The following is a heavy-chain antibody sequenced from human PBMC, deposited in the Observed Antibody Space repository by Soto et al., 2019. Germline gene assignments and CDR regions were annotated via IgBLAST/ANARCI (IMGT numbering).Heavy chain of an antibody. D-gene: IGHD2-15*01. CDR2: IYYSGST. CDR1: GGSISSGDYY. J-gene: IGHJ4*02. V-gene: IGHV4-30-4*01. Sequence: QVQLQESCPGLVKPSQTLSLTCTVSGGSISSGDYYWSWIRQPPGKGLEWIGYIYYSGSTYYNPSLKSRVTMSVDASKNQFSLKLSSVTAADTAVYYCARARGARYFDYWGQGTLVTVSS. CDR3: ARARGARYFDY.